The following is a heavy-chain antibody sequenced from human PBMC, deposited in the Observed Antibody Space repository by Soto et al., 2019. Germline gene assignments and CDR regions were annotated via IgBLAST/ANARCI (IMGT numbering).Heavy chain of an antibody. CDR2: IVVGSGNT. J-gene: IGHJ4*02. V-gene: IGHV1-58*01. CDR3: AADGIVGATALGY. D-gene: IGHD1-26*01. Sequence: QMQLVQSGPEVKKPGTSVKVSCKASGFTFTSSAVQWVRQARGQRLEWIGWIVVGSGNTNSAQKFQERVTITRDMSTSTAYMELSSLRSEDTAVYYCAADGIVGATALGYWGQGTLVTVSS. CDR1: GFTFTSSA.